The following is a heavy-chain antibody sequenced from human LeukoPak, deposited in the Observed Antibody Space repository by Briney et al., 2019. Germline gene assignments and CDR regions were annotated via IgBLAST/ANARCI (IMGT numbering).Heavy chain of an antibody. CDR3: ARDLIGYCSGGSCYAPRDYYYYMDV. Sequence: SETLSLTCTVSGGSISSYYWSWIRQPPGKGLEWIGYINYSGSTNYNPSLKSRVTISVDTSKNQFSLKLSSVTAADTAVYYCARDLIGYCSGGSCYAPRDYYYYMDVWGKGTTVTVSS. J-gene: IGHJ6*03. V-gene: IGHV4-59*01. CDR1: GGSISSYY. CDR2: INYSGST. D-gene: IGHD2-15*01.